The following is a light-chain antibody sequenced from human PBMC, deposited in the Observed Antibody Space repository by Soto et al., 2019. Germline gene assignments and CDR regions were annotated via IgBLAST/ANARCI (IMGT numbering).Light chain of an antibody. J-gene: IGKJ1*01. CDR2: GAS. V-gene: IGKV1-9*01. CDR3: QQTYNTPWT. CDR1: QGISSY. Sequence: DIQLTQSPSLLSASVGDRVTITCRASQGISSYLAWYQQKPGKAPNLLIYGASSLQSGVPSRFRGSGSGTDFTLTIISLQPEDFATYFCQQTYNTPWTFGQGTKVDIK.